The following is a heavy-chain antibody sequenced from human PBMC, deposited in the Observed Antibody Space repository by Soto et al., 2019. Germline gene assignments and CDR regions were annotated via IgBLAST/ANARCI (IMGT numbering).Heavy chain of an antibody. D-gene: IGHD2-21*02. CDR2: IKSKTDGGTT. Sequence: GGSLRLSCAASGFTFSNAWMNWVRQAPGKGLEWVGRIKSKTDGGTTDYAAPVKGRFTISRDDSKNTLYLQMNSLKTEDTAVYYCTTAHLAYCGGDCSDYYYYGMDVWGQGTTVTVSS. V-gene: IGHV3-15*07. J-gene: IGHJ6*02. CDR1: GFTFSNAW. CDR3: TTAHLAYCGGDCSDYYYYGMDV.